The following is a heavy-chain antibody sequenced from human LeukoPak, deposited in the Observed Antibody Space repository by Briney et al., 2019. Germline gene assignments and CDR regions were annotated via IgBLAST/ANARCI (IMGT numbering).Heavy chain of an antibody. CDR1: GFTFSDYY. Sequence: GGSLRLSCAASGFTFSDYYMSWIRQAPGKGLEWVSYISSSGSTIYYADSVKGRFTISRDNAKNSLYLQMNSLRAEDTAVYYCARGYCSSTSCYDWYYYYGMDVWGQGTTVTVS. V-gene: IGHV3-11*01. J-gene: IGHJ6*02. CDR2: ISSSGSTI. D-gene: IGHD2-2*01. CDR3: ARGYCSSTSCYDWYYYYGMDV.